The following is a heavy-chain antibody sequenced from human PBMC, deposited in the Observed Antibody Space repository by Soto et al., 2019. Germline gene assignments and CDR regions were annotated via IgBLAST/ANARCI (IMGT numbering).Heavy chain of an antibody. Sequence: EVQLLESGGGLVQPGGSLRLSCAASGFSFSSYDMSWVRQAPGKGLEWVSAISGSGGSTYYADSVKGRFTISRDNSKKTVYLQMNSLRPEDTAVYYCGGFCPNGVCSNAGFDWGQGTLVTVSS. CDR1: GFSFSSYD. J-gene: IGHJ4*02. CDR2: ISGSGGST. CDR3: GGFCPNGVCSNAGFD. D-gene: IGHD2-8*01. V-gene: IGHV3-23*01.